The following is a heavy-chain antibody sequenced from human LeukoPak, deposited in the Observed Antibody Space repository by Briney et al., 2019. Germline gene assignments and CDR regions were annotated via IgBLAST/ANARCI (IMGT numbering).Heavy chain of an antibody. CDR3: TTDRLCHPH. J-gene: IGHJ4*02. CDR2: IRSEADGGTI. V-gene: IGHV3-15*01. D-gene: IGHD3-10*02. CDR1: GFTFSNAW. Sequence: GGSVRLSCAASGFTFSNAWMSWVRQAPGTGLELVGRIRSEADGGTIDYAAPAKGRFNISRDDSKNTLSLEMQSVKTEDTGVYYCTTDRLCHPHWGQGTLVTVSS.